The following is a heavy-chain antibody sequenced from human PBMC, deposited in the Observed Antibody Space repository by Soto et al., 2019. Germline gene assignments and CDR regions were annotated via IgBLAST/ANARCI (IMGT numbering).Heavy chain of an antibody. V-gene: IGHV3-53*01. Sequence: GGSLRLSCAASGFTVSSNYMSWVRQAPGKGLEWVSVIYSGGSTYYADSVKGRFTISRDNSKNTLYLQMNSLRAEDTAVYYCARGEWVTNFDYWGQGTLVTVSS. CDR3: ARGEWVTNFDY. CDR2: IYSGGST. J-gene: IGHJ4*02. CDR1: GFTVSSNY. D-gene: IGHD3-3*01.